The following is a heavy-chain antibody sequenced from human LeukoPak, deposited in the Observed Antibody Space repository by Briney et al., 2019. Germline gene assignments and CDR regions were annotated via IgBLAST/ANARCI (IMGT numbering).Heavy chain of an antibody. CDR2: IIPIFGTA. Sequence: ASVKVSCKASGGTFSSYAISWVRQAPGQGLEWMGGIIPIFGTANYAQKFQGRVTITADKSTSTAYMELSSLRSEDTAVYYCARDRYGQQWLENWFDPWGQGTLVTVSS. J-gene: IGHJ5*02. D-gene: IGHD6-19*01. CDR1: GGTFSSYA. CDR3: ARDRYGQQWLENWFDP. V-gene: IGHV1-69*06.